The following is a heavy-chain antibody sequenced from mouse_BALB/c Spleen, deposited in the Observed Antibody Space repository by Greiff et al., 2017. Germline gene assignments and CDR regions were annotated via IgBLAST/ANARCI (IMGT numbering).Heavy chain of an antibody. J-gene: IGHJ4*01. CDR3: ARHELGTTATGAMDY. CDR1: GYTFTEYI. D-gene: IGHD1-2*01. Sequence: VQLQESGAGLVKPGASVKLSCKASGYTFTEYIIHCVKQRSGQGLEWIGWFYPGSGSIKYNEKFKDKATLTADKSSSTVYMELSRLTSEDSAVYFCARHELGTTATGAMDYWGQGTSVTVSS. CDR2: FYPGSGSI. V-gene: IGHV1-62-2*01.